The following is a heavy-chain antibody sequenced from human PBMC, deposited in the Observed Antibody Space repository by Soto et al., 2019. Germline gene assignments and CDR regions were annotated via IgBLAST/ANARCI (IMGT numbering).Heavy chain of an antibody. CDR3: ARLQREYYYDSSGYTTPGAFDI. D-gene: IGHD3-22*01. J-gene: IGHJ3*02. CDR1: GYTFTSYY. V-gene: IGHV1-46*01. Sequence: QVQLVQSGAEVKKPGASVKVSCKASGYTFTSYYMHWVRQAPGQGLEWMGIINPSGGSTSYAQKFQGRVTMTRDTSTSTVYMELSSLRSEDTAVYYCARLQREYYYDSSGYTTPGAFDIWGQGTMVTVSS. CDR2: INPSGGST.